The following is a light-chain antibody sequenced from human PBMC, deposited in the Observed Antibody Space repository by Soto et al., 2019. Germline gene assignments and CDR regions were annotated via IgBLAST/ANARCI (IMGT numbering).Light chain of an antibody. CDR1: QGISIA. CDR2: KAS. Sequence: AIQLTQSPSPLSASVGDRVTITCRASQGISIALAWYQQKPGKAPKLLIYKASTLKSGVPSRFSGSGSGTEFTLTISSLQPDDFATYYCQHYNSYSEAFGQGTKVDIK. CDR3: QHYNSYSEA. J-gene: IGKJ1*01. V-gene: IGKV1-13*02.